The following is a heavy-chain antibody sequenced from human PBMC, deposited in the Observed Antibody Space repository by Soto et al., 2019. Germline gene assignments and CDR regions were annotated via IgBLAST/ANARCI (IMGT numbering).Heavy chain of an antibody. CDR3: ARGGAMGVDY. CDR1: GVTFNTHW. Sequence: EVQLVESGGGVVQPRGSLRLSCTASGVTFNTHWMHWVRQAPGKGLGWVSRIYFDGITTHYADSVKGRLTVSRDNAKNTVYQHVNTLRDEDTAVYYFARGGAMGVDYWGQGTLVTVAS. D-gene: IGHD1-26*01. V-gene: IGHV3-74*01. J-gene: IGHJ4*02. CDR2: IYFDGITT.